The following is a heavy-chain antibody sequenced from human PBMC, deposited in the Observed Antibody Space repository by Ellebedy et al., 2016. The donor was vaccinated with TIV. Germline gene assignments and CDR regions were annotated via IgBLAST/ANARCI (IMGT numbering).Heavy chain of an antibody. J-gene: IGHJ4*02. V-gene: IGHV3-23*05. Sequence: GESLKISCVASGFTFSDYAMSWFRQAPGKGLGWLSTIYKSGYNTYYTDSVKGRFTISRENSKNTPYLQMNSLRTEDTAVYYCSISEYGDTGMAYWGQGTLVTVSS. CDR3: SISEYGDTGMAY. CDR1: GFTFSDYA. D-gene: IGHD4/OR15-4a*01. CDR2: IYKSGYNT.